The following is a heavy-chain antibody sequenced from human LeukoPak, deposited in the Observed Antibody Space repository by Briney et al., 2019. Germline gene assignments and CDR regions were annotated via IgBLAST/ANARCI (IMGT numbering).Heavy chain of an antibody. J-gene: IGHJ3*02. V-gene: IGHV4-4*09. CDR1: WASISSYY. Sequence: ASETLSLTCTASWASISSYYCTWLRQPPGKGLEWIGYIDKSGSTNYNPSLKSRVTISADTSKNQFSLKLRSVTAADTAVYYCATFGELGREDILDIWGQGTMVTVSS. CDR3: ATFGELGREDILDI. CDR2: IDKSGST. D-gene: IGHD3-10*01.